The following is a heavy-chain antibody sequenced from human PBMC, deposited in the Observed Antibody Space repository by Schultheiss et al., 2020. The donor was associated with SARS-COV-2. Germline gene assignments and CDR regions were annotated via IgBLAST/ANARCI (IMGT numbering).Heavy chain of an antibody. J-gene: IGHJ6*03. V-gene: IGHV3-23*01. Sequence: GGSLRLSCAASGFTFSDYYMSWVRQAPGKGLEWVSAISGSGGSTYYADSVKGRFTISRDNSKNTLYLQMNSLRAEDTAVYYCARPTYGDYVPYYYYYMDVWGKGTTVTVSS. D-gene: IGHD4-17*01. CDR3: ARPTYGDYVPYYYYYMDV. CDR2: ISGSGGST. CDR1: GFTFSDYY.